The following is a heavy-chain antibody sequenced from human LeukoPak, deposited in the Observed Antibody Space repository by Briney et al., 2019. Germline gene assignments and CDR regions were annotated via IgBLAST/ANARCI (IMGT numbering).Heavy chain of an antibody. V-gene: IGHV3-11*01. CDR2: ISSSGSTI. J-gene: IGHJ5*02. CDR3: ARIGAYCSSTSCRDGP. Sequence: GGPLRLSCAASGFTFSDYYMSWIRQAPGKGLEWVSYISSSGSTIYYADSVKGRFTISRDNAKNSLYLQMNSLRAEDTAVYYCARIGAYCSSTSCRDGPWGQGTLVTVSS. D-gene: IGHD2-2*01. CDR1: GFTFSDYY.